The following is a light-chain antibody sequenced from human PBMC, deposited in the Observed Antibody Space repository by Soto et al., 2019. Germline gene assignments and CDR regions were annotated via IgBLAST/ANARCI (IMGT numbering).Light chain of an antibody. CDR2: ETS. CDR1: QSVKSSY. CDR3: QQYHTWPPIT. V-gene: IGKV3-20*01. J-gene: IGKJ5*01. Sequence: EIVLTQSPGTLSLSPGERATLPCRASQSVKSSYLAWYQHKPGQAPRLLIYETSTRANGIPARFSGSGSGTDFTLSISSLQPGDVGIYSCQQYHTWPPITFGQGTRLEIK.